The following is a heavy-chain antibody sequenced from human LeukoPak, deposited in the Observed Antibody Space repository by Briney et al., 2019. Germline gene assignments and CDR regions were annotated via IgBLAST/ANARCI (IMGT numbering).Heavy chain of an antibody. CDR3: AKSGITFGGPFDY. D-gene: IGHD3-16*01. J-gene: IGHJ4*02. Sequence: GGSLRLSCAASGFTFSNYGMNWVRRAPGKGLEWVSVISGSGGTTYYADSVKGRFTISRDNSKNTLYLQMNSLRAEDTAVYYCAKSGITFGGPFDYWGQGTLVTVSS. CDR1: GFTFSNYG. V-gene: IGHV3-23*01. CDR2: ISGSGGTT.